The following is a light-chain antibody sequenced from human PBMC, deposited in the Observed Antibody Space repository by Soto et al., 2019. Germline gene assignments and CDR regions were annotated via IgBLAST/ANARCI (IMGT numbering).Light chain of an antibody. CDR2: DVS. CDR1: QSVSGW. Sequence: DIQMTQSPSTLSASVGDTVTVTCRASQSVSGWLAWYQQKPGEAPKLLIYDVSTLASGVPSRFSGSASGTEFTLTISNLESDDFASYYCQQYHRYSTFGQGTKVDIK. V-gene: IGKV1-5*01. J-gene: IGKJ1*01. CDR3: QQYHRYST.